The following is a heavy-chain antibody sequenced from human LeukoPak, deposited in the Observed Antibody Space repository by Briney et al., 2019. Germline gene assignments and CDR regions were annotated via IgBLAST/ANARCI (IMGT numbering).Heavy chain of an antibody. D-gene: IGHD6-19*01. CDR1: GFTFHDHG. CDR2: IAADGGVK. Sequence: GTSLRLSCVASGFTFHDHGMEWVRQAPGKGLEWVAVIAADGGVKHYADSVKGRFTLSRDNSKNTLFLQMNILSVEDTAVYYCAREATWGQWYFDLWGQGTPVTVSS. J-gene: IGHJ4*02. V-gene: IGHV3-30*03. CDR3: AREATWGQWYFDL.